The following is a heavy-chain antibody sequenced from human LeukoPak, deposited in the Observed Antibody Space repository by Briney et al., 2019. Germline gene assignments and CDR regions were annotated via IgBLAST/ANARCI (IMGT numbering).Heavy chain of an antibody. CDR2: LSYSGTS. CDR1: GDSISSYY. Sequence: KPSETLSLTCTVSGDSISSYYWSWIRQPPGKGLEWIGYLSYSGTSNYNPSLKSRVTISVDTSKNQFSLKLSSVTAADTAVYYCARDSWWTAAGYYYYMDVWGKGTTVTVSS. CDR3: ARDSWWTAAGYYYYMDV. V-gene: IGHV4-59*12. J-gene: IGHJ6*03. D-gene: IGHD6-13*01.